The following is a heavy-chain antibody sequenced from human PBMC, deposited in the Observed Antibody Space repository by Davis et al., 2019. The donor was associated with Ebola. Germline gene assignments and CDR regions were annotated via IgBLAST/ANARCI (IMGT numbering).Heavy chain of an antibody. CDR1: GGSISSSNW. CDR2: IYHSGST. CDR3: ARGDSTVTTYYYYYGMDV. V-gene: IGHV4-4*02. D-gene: IGHD4-11*01. Sequence: SETLSLTCAVSGGSISSSNWWSWVRQPPGKGLEWIGEIYHSGSTNYNPSLKSRVTLSVDKSKNQFSLELSSVTAADTAVYYCARGDSTVTTYYYYYGMDVWGQGTTVTVSS. J-gene: IGHJ6*02.